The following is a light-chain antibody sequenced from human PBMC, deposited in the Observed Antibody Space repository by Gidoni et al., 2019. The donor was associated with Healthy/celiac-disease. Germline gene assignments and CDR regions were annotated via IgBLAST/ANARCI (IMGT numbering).Light chain of an antibody. CDR3: QQYDNIPLT. CDR1: QDISNY. V-gene: IGKV1-33*01. Sequence: DIQMTQSPSSLSASVGDRVTITCQASQDISNYLNWYQQKPATAPKLLINDASNLEKGVPSRFSGSGSGADFTFTISSLQHEDIATNYCQQYDNIPLTFGGGTKVEIK. J-gene: IGKJ4*01. CDR2: DAS.